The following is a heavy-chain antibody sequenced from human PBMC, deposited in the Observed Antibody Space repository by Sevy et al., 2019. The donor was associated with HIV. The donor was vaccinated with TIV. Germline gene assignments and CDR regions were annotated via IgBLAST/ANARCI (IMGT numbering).Heavy chain of an antibody. CDR3: ARDHWDYYGSGSQDYYYGMDV. CDR1: GFTFSDYY. V-gene: IGHV3-11*01. J-gene: IGHJ6*02. D-gene: IGHD3-10*01. CDR2: ISSSGSTI. Sequence: GGSLRLSCAASGFTFSDYYMSWIRQAPGKGLEWVSYISSSGSTIYYADSVKGRFTISRDNAKNSLYLQMSSLRAEDTAVYYCARDHWDYYGSGSQDYYYGMDVWGQGTTVTVSS.